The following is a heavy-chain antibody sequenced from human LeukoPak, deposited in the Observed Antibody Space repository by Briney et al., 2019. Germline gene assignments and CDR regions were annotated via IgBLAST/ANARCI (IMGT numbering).Heavy chain of an antibody. CDR1: GYTFTSYY. V-gene: IGHV1-46*01. J-gene: IGHJ6*03. CDR3: ARDQWNSGVPVPPYYMDV. Sequence: GASVKVSCKASGYTFTSYYMHWVRQAPGQGLEWMGIINPSGGSTSYAQKFQGRVTMTRDTSTSTVYMELSSLRSEDTAVYYCARDQWNSGVPVPPYYMDVWGKGTTVTVSS. D-gene: IGHD2-2*01. CDR2: INPSGGST.